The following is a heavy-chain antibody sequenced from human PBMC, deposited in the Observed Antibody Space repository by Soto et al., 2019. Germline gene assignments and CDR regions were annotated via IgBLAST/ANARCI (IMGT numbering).Heavy chain of an antibody. CDR1: GYSFTSYC. V-gene: IGHV5-10-1*01. D-gene: IGHD2-2*01. CDR3: ARRDVVVPAAGYYYGMDV. CDR2: IDPSDSYT. J-gene: IGHJ6*02. Sequence: GESLKISCKGSGYSFTSYCISWVRQMPGKGLEWMGRIDPSDSYTNYSPSFQGHVTISADKSISTAYLQWSSLKASDTAMYYCARRDVVVPAAGYYYGMDVWGQGTTVTVSS.